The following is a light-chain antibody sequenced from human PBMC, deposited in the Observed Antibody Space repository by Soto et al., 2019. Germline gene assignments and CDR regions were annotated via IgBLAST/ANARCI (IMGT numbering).Light chain of an antibody. V-gene: IGKV3-20*01. CDR1: QRVSSSY. Sequence: EIALTQSPGTLSFSPGERATLCCRARQRVSSSYLAWYQQKPGQAPRLLIYGASTRATGIPDRFSGSGSGTDFTLTISRLEPEDFAVYYCQQYGSSPVTFGQGTKVDIK. CDR2: GAS. J-gene: IGKJ1*01. CDR3: QQYGSSPVT.